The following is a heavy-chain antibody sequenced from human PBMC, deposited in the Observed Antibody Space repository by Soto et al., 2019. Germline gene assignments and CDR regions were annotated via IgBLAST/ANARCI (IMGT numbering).Heavy chain of an antibody. CDR3: AKDWGYSYGAKFDY. V-gene: IGHV3-23*04. D-gene: IGHD5-18*01. J-gene: IGHJ4*02. Sequence: EVQLVESGGGLVQPGGSLRLSCAASGFTFSSYEMNWVRQAPGKGLEWVSYISSSGGSTYYADSVKGRFTISRDNSKNTLYLQMNSLRAEDTAVYYCAKDWGYSYGAKFDYWGQGTLVTVSS. CDR1: GFTFSSYE. CDR2: ISSSGGST.